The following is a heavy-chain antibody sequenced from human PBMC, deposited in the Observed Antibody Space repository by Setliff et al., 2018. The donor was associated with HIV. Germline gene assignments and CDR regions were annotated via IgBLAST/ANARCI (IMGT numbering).Heavy chain of an antibody. CDR1: DASYSGTNHY. Sequence: PSETLSLTCTLSDASYSGTNHYWGWIRQPPGKGLEWIGSIDDSGRTYYSPSLKSRVTSSVDPSKIQFSLKLSSVAAADTAVYYCVRQAFYYASGTYSHFYMDVWGKGIAVTVS. V-gene: IGHV4-39*01. D-gene: IGHD3-10*01. CDR2: IDDSGRT. J-gene: IGHJ6*03. CDR3: VRQAFYYASGTYSHFYMDV.